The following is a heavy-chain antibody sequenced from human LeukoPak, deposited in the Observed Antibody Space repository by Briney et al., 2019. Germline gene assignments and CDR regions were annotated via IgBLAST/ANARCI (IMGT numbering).Heavy chain of an antibody. J-gene: IGHJ1*01. CDR2: TYTSGST. CDR3: ARGYITIPGGAEYFQH. Sequence: KPSETLSLTCTVSGGSITSYDWCWIWKPAPKGLELMGITYTSGSTNYNPSLKSRVTMSVDTSKNQFSLKMSSMTAADTAVYYCARGYITIPGGAEYFQHWGQGTLVTVSS. D-gene: IGHD1-14*01. V-gene: IGHV4-4*07. CDR1: GGSITSYD.